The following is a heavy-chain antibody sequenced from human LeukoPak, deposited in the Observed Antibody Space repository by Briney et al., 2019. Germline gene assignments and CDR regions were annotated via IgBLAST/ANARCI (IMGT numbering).Heavy chain of an antibody. J-gene: IGHJ4*02. CDR3: ARGGDYYDSSGYYYDY. CDR1: GGSISSGSYY. V-gene: IGHV4-61*02. Sequence: SETLSLTCTVSGGSISSGSYYWSWIRQPAGKGLEWIGRIYTSGSTNYNPSLKSRVTISVDTSKNQFSLKLSSVTAADTAVYYCARGGDYYDSSGYYYDYWGQGTLVTVSS. D-gene: IGHD3-22*01. CDR2: IYTSGST.